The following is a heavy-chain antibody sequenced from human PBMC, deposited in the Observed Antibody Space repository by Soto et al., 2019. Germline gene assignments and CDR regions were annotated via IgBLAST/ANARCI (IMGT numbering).Heavy chain of an antibody. Sequence: EVQLVESGGDLVQPGGSLRLSCAASGFTVSSNYMSWVRQAPGKGLEWISIIYSAGNTYYADSVKGRFTISRDNSKNTLYLQMHSLGAEDTAVYYCARDFVVGGPTINYYYGMDVWGQGTTVTVSS. D-gene: IGHD1-26*01. CDR3: ARDFVVGGPTINYYYGMDV. CDR1: GFTVSSNY. J-gene: IGHJ6*02. CDR2: IYSAGNT. V-gene: IGHV3-66*01.